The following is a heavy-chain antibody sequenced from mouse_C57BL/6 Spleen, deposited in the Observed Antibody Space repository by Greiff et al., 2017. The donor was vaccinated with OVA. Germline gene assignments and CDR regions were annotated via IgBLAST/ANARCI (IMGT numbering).Heavy chain of an antibody. J-gene: IGHJ1*03. D-gene: IGHD2-3*01. CDR2: ISYDGSN. V-gene: IGHV3-6*01. CDR3: ARWLLRYFDV. CDR1: GYSITSGYY. Sequence: VQLQQSGPGLVKPSQSLSLTCSVTGYSITSGYYWIWIRQFPGNKLEWMGYISYDGSNNYNPSLKNRISITRDTSKNQFFLKLNSVTTEDTATYYCARWLLRYFDVWGTGTTVTVSS.